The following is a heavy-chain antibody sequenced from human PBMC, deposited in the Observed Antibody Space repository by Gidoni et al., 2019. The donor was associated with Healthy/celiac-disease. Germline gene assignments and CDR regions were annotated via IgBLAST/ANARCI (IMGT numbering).Heavy chain of an antibody. V-gene: IGHV1-69*02. Sequence: QVQLVQSGAEVKKPGSSVKVSCKASGGTFSSYTIIWVRQAPGQGLEWMGRIIPLLGIANYAQKFQGRVTITADKSTSTAYMELSSLRSEDTAVYYCASWSRGCTNGVCSKHYYYYGMDVWGQGTTVTVSS. CDR3: ASWSRGCTNGVCSKHYYYYGMDV. J-gene: IGHJ6*02. CDR1: GGTFSSYT. CDR2: IIPLLGIA. D-gene: IGHD2-8*01.